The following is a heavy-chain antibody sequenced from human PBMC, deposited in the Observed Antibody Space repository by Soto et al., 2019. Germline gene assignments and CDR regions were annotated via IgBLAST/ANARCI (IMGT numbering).Heavy chain of an antibody. V-gene: IGHV4-30-4*01. Sequence: KTSETLSLTCTVSGGSISSGDYYWSWIRQPPGKGLEWIGYIYYSGSTYYNPSLKSRVTISVDTSKNQFSLKLSSVTAADTAVYYCARGRTAYVWGSYRYTGDIDYWGQGTLVTVSS. CDR1: GGSISSGDYY. CDR2: IYYSGST. J-gene: IGHJ4*02. CDR3: ARGRTAYVWGSYRYTGDIDY. D-gene: IGHD3-16*02.